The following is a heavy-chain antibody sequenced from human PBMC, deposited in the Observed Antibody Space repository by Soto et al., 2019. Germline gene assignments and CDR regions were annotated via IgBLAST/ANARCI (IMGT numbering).Heavy chain of an antibody. J-gene: IGHJ5*02. V-gene: IGHV3-9*01. CDR3: VQGRYPTMATPLDH. CDR1: GFTFDNCG. D-gene: IGHD5-12*01. CDR2: ISWDSGTI. Sequence: PGGSLRLSCAASGFTFDNCGMNWVRQAPGKGLEWVSGISWDSGTIGYADSVKGRFIISRDDAKNSLYLQMNSLRGEDTALYYCVQGRYPTMATPLDHWGQGTLVTVSS.